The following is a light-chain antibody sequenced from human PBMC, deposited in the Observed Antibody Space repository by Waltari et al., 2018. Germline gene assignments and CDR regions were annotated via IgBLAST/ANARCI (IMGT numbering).Light chain of an antibody. Sequence: QSALTQPASVSGSPGQSITIPCTGTSRDVGNYKRVSWYQQHPGKAPKLMIYAVSKWPSWVSDRFSGCKSGDMASLTISGRQPEDEAEYFCSSYAGSSKGVFGGGTKVTVL. J-gene: IGLJ2*01. CDR2: AVS. CDR1: SRDVGNYKR. V-gene: IGLV2-23*02. CDR3: SSYAGSSKGV.